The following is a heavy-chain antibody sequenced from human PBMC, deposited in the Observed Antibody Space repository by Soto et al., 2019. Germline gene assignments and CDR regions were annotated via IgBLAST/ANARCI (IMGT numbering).Heavy chain of an antibody. Sequence: GGSLRLSCAASGFTFSSYSMNWVRQAPGKGLEWVSYISSSSSTIYCADSVKGRFTISRDNAKNSLYLQMNSLRAEDTAVYYCARAEGRAITGTTPLDYWGQGTLVTVSS. D-gene: IGHD1-7*01. CDR1: GFTFSSYS. CDR2: ISSSSSTI. CDR3: ARAEGRAITGTTPLDY. V-gene: IGHV3-48*01. J-gene: IGHJ4*02.